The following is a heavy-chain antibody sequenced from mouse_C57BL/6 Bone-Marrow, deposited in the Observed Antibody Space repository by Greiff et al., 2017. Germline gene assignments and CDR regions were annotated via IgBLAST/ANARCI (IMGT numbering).Heavy chain of an antibody. CDR3: ARGGSPYAMGY. J-gene: IGHJ4*01. CDR2: IHPNSGST. Sequence: QVQLKQPGAELVKPGASVKLSCKASGYTFTSYWMHWVKQRPGQGLEWIGMIHPNSGSTNYNEKVKSKATLTVDKSSSKDYMQLSSLTSEDSAVYYCARGGSPYAMGYWGQVASVTVSS. CDR1: GYTFTSYW. V-gene: IGHV1-64*01.